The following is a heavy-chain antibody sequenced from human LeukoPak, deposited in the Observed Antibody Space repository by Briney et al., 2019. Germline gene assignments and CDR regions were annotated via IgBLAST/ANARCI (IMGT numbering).Heavy chain of an antibody. CDR1: GGSISSSNW. CDR3: ARASGGNSDWYFDL. V-gene: IGHV4-4*02. J-gene: IGHJ2*01. CDR2: IYHSGST. D-gene: IGHD4-23*01. Sequence: SETLSLTCAVSGGSISSSNWWSWVRQPPGKGLEWIGEIYHSGSTNYNPSLKSRVTISVDKSKNQFSLKLSSVTAADTAVYYCARASGGNSDWYFDLWGRGTLVTVSS.